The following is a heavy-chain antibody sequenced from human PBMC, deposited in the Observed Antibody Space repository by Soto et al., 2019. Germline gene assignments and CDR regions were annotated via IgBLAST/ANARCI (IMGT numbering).Heavy chain of an antibody. CDR1: EYTCTSYT. V-gene: IGHV1-3*01. Sequence: GASVKVSYKASEYTCTSYTMHWVRQAPGQRLEWMGWINGGNGNTKYSQKFQGRVTITRDTSASTAYMELSSLRSDDTAVYYCARELQGLYYFDYWGQGTLVTVSS. CDR3: ARELQGLYYFDY. D-gene: IGHD4-4*01. J-gene: IGHJ4*02. CDR2: INGGNGNT.